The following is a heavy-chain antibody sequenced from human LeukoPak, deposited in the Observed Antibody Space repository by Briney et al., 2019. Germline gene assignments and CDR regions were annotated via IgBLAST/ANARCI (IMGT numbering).Heavy chain of an antibody. CDR3: ARGVYYDSSGLFDY. D-gene: IGHD3-22*01. V-gene: IGHV4-59*01. CDR2: IYYSGST. Sequence: AETLSLTCAVYGGSFSGYYWSWIRQPPGKGLEWIGYIYYSGSTNYNPSLKSRVTISVDTSKNQFSLKLSSVTAADTAVYYCARGVYYDSSGLFDYWGQGTLVTVSS. J-gene: IGHJ4*02. CDR1: GGSFSGYY.